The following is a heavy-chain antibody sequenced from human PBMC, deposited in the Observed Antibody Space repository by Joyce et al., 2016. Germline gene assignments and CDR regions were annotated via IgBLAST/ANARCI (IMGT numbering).Heavy chain of an antibody. CDR3: ARDGYSYVFDY. V-gene: IGHV3-74*01. CDR2: INTDGSST. Sequence: EVQLVESGGGLVQPGGSLRLSCAASGFTFSSYWMYWVRQGPGKGLGWVSRINTDGSSTSYADSVKGRFTISRDNAKNTLYLQMNSLRAEDTDVYYCARDGYSYVFDYWGQGTLVTVSS. CDR1: GFTFSSYW. D-gene: IGHD5-18*01. J-gene: IGHJ4*02.